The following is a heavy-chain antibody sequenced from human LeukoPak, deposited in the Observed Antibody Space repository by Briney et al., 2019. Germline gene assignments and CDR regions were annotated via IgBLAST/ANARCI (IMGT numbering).Heavy chain of an antibody. J-gene: IGHJ6*03. CDR3: ARVETDFWSGYRNYYYMDV. V-gene: IGHV4-34*01. Sequence: KPSETLSLTCAVYGGSFSGYYWSWIRQPPGKGLEWIGEINHSGSTNYNPSLKSRVTISVDTSKNQFSLKLSSVTAADTAVYYCARVETDFWSGYRNYYYMDVWGKGTTVTVSS. CDR1: GGSFSGYY. CDR2: INHSGST. D-gene: IGHD3-3*01.